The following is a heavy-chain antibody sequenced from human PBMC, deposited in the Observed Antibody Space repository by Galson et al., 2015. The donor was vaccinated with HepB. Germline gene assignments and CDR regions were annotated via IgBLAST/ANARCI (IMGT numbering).Heavy chain of an antibody. CDR3: AKARDYGNLWYGMDV. J-gene: IGHJ6*02. CDR2: ISGNGITT. Sequence: SLRLSCAASGFNFYPYAMSWVRQAPGKGLEWVSGISGNGITTYYADSVKGRFTISRDNSMRLLYLQMSGLRAEDTAVYYCAKARDYGNLWYGMDVWGRGTTVSVSS. CDR1: GFNFYPYA. V-gene: IGHV3-23*01. D-gene: IGHD4-17*01.